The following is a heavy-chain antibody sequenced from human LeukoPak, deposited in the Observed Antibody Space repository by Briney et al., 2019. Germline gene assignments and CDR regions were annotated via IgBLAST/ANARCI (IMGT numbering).Heavy chain of an antibody. Sequence: SGGSLRLSCATSGFTFSTYSMNWVRQAPGKGLEWVSYISSSISTITYADSVKGRFTISRDNAKNSLYLQMNSPRDEDTAVYYCARDVKVGASPFGYWGQGTLVTVSS. J-gene: IGHJ4*02. D-gene: IGHD1-26*01. V-gene: IGHV3-48*02. CDR2: ISSSISTI. CDR1: GFTFSTYS. CDR3: ARDVKVGASPFGY.